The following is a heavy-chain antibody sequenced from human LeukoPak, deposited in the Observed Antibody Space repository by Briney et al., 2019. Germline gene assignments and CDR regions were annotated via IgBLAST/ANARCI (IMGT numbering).Heavy chain of an antibody. Sequence: SVKVSCKASGGTFSSYAISWVRQAPGHGLEWMGGIIPIFGTANYAQKFQGRVTITADESTSTAYMELSSLRSEDTAVYYCARESASWSNFDYWGQGTLVTVSS. V-gene: IGHV1-69*13. CDR3: ARESASWSNFDY. CDR2: IIPIFGTA. J-gene: IGHJ4*02. D-gene: IGHD2-15*01. CDR1: GGTFSSYA.